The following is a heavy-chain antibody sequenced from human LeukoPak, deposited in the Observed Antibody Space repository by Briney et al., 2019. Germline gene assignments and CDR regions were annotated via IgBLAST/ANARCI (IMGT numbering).Heavy chain of an antibody. D-gene: IGHD6-13*01. J-gene: IGHJ5*02. CDR3: ARGQSSSWYLKPNWFDP. V-gene: IGHV4-34*01. CDR2: INHSGST. Sequence: ASETLSLTCAVYGGSFSGYYWSWIRQPPGKGLEWIGEINHSGSTNYNPSLKSRVTISVDTSKNQFSLKLSSVTAAGTAVYYCARGQSSSWYLKPNWFDPWGQGTLVTVSS. CDR1: GGSFSGYY.